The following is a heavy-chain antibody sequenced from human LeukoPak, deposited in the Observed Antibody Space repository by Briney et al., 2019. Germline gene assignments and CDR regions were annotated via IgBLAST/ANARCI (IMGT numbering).Heavy chain of an antibody. CDR3: ARLGLPDY. V-gene: IGHV3-74*01. CDR1: GFTFSTYW. D-gene: IGHD2-21*01. CDR2: INGDGSST. J-gene: IGHJ4*02. Sequence: GGSLRLSCAASGFTFSTYWMHWVRHAPGKGLVWVSRINGDGSSTSYADSVKGRFTISRDNAKNTLYLQMNSLRVEDTAVYYCARLGLPDYWSQGTLVTVSS.